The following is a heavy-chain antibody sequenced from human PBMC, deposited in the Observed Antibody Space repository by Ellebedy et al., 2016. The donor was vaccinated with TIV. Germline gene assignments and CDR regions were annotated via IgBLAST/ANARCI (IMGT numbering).Heavy chain of an antibody. CDR1: GGSISSSSYY. CDR2: IYYSGST. J-gene: IGHJ3*02. V-gene: IGHV4-61*01. Sequence: MPSETLSLTCTVSGGSISSSSYYRGWIRQPPGKGLEWIGYIYYSGSTNYNPSLKSRVTITVDTFKNQFSLKLSSVTAADTAVYYCARDSGYDILTGDLLDAFDIWGQGTMVTVSS. CDR3: ARDSGYDILTGDLLDAFDI. D-gene: IGHD3-9*01.